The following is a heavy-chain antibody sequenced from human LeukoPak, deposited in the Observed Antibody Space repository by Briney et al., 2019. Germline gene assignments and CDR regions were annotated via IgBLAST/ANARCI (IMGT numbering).Heavy chain of an antibody. D-gene: IGHD3-16*01. J-gene: IGHJ4*02. Sequence: GGSLRLSCAASGLSFSSFAMSWVRQGPARGLEWVSSMRGNGETFYADSVKGRFTLSSHSSRNTVYFQLNNLRVEDTAIYYCARASWVSSTDAVRWGQGTLVTVSS. CDR1: GLSFSSFA. CDR2: MRGNGET. CDR3: ARASWVSSTDAVR. V-gene: IGHV3-23*01.